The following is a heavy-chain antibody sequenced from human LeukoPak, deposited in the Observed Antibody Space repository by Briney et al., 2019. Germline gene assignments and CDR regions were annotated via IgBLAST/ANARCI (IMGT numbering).Heavy chain of an antibody. J-gene: IGHJ4*02. CDR1: GYTFTSYY. CDR2: INPIGGTT. Sequence: ASVKVSCKASGYTFTSYYMHWVRQAPGQGLEWVGAINPIGGTTSYAQKFQGRVTMTRDTSTTTVYMDLSSLTSEDTAVYYCARDLVAPDYWGQGTLVTVSP. V-gene: IGHV1-46*01. D-gene: IGHD6-6*01. CDR3: ARDLVAPDY.